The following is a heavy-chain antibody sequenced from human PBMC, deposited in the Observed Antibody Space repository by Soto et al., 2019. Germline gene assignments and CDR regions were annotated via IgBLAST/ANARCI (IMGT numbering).Heavy chain of an antibody. Sequence: ETLSLTYTVSGVSVSSGSYYWSWIRQPPGKGLEWIGYIYYSGSTNYNPSLKSRVTISVDTSKNHFTLQLTSVTVADTAVYYCATSYGNAWYTYWGQGTQVTVSS. CDR2: IYYSGST. D-gene: IGHD6-13*01. V-gene: IGHV4-61*03. CDR1: GVSVSSGSYY. CDR3: ATSYGNAWYTY. J-gene: IGHJ4*02.